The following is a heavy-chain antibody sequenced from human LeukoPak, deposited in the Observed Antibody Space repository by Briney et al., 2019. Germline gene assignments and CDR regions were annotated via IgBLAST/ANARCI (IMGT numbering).Heavy chain of an antibody. CDR2: IGGDGTTT. CDR3: ASSIVVPGHY. V-gene: IGHV3-74*01. J-gene: IGHJ4*02. Sequence: GGSLRLSCTASGFTFSSYWMHWVRQAPGKGLVWVSHIGGDGTTTGYADSVKGRFTISRDNAKNTPYLQMNSLRVEDTAVYYCASSIVVPGHYWGQGTLVTVSS. D-gene: IGHD6-19*01. CDR1: GFTFSSYW.